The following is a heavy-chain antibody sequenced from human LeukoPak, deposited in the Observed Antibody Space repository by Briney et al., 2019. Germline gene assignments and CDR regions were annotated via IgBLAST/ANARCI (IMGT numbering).Heavy chain of an antibody. D-gene: IGHD2-21*01. CDR2: ISGTGGAT. V-gene: IGHV3-23*01. CDR1: GFSFGNYA. J-gene: IGHJ5*01. CDR3: VKDPRDTYGTNWFVS. Sequence: GGSLRLSCVASGFSFGNYAMSWVRQAPGKGLQWASQISGTGGATWYAGFARDRFTISRDNSKETLYLQMSGLRVEDTAMYYCVKDPRDTYGTNWFVSWGQGTLLIVSS.